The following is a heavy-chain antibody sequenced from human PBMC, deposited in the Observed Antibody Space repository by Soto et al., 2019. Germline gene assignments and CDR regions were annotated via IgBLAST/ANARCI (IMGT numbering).Heavy chain of an antibody. D-gene: IGHD6-6*01. CDR3: ARDLYSSSARYFDY. Sequence: EVQLVESGGGLVKPGGSLRLSCAASGFTFSSYSMNWVRQAPGKGLEWVSSISSSSSYIYYADSVKGRFTISRDNAKNALYPQMNSLRAEDTAVYYCARDLYSSSARYFDYWGQGTRVTVSS. CDR2: ISSSSSYI. V-gene: IGHV3-21*01. J-gene: IGHJ4*02. CDR1: GFTFSSYS.